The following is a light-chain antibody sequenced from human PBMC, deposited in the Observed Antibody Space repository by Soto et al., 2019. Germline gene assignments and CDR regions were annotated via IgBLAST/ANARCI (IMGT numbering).Light chain of an antibody. CDR3: QQYNDWPRT. J-gene: IGKJ1*01. CDR1: QSVGSN. Sequence: EIVMTQSPAILSVSPGERATLSCRASQSVGSNLAWYQQKPGQAPGLLIYGTSTRANGFPARFGGSGSGTEFTLTISSLQSEDFAVYYCQQYNDWPRTFGQGTKVEVK. CDR2: GTS. V-gene: IGKV3-15*01.